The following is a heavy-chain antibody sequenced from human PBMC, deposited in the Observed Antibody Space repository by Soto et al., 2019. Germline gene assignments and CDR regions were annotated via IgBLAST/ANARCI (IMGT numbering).Heavy chain of an antibody. V-gene: IGHV3-33*01. Sequence: QVQLVESGGGVVQPGRSLRLSCAASGFTFSSYGMHWVRQAPDKGLEWVAVIWYDGSNKYYADSVKGRFTISRDNSKNTLYLQMNSLRAEDTAVYYCARDLYGDYGWGSVAFDYWGQGTLVTVSS. D-gene: IGHD4-17*01. CDR2: IWYDGSNK. CDR3: ARDLYGDYGWGSVAFDY. CDR1: GFTFSSYG. J-gene: IGHJ4*02.